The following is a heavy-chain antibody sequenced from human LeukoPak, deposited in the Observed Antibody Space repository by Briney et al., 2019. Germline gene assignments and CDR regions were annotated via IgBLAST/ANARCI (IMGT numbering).Heavy chain of an antibody. D-gene: IGHD3-16*01. CDR1: GFTFSSYA. CDR3: ARVWDWYYGMDV. CDR2: ISSNGGST. V-gene: IGHV3-64D*06. J-gene: IGHJ6*02. Sequence: GGSLRLSCSASGFTFSSYAMHWVRQAPGKGLEYVSAISSNGGSTYYADSVKGSFTISRDNSKNTLYLQMSSLRAEDTAVYYCARVWDWYYGMDVWGQGTTVTVSS.